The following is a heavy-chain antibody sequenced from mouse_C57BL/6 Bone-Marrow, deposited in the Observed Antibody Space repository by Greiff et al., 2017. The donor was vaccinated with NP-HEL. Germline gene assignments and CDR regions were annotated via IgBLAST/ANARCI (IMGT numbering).Heavy chain of an antibody. J-gene: IGHJ4*01. D-gene: IGHD1-1*01. CDR2: IWSDGST. Sequence: QVQLQQSGPGLVAPSQSLSITCTVSGFSLTSYGVHWVRQPPGKGLEWLVVIWSDGSTTYNSALKSRLSISKDNSKSQVFLKMNSLQTDDTAMYYCARHNYYGSRNYAMDYWGQGTSVTVSS. CDR1: GFSLTSYG. CDR3: ARHNYYGSRNYAMDY. V-gene: IGHV2-6-1*01.